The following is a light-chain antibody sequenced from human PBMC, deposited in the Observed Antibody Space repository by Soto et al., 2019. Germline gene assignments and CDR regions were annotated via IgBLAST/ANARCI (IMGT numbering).Light chain of an antibody. Sequence: QSALTQPASVSGSPGQSITISCTGSSSDVGAYNFVSWYQHHPGKAPKLILYEVTTHPSGVSSRFSGSKSGNTASLTISGLQAVDEATYYCSSYTSTSTPYVFGTGTKVTVL. CDR3: SSYTSTSTPYV. CDR2: EVT. CDR1: SSDVGAYNF. V-gene: IGLV2-14*01. J-gene: IGLJ1*01.